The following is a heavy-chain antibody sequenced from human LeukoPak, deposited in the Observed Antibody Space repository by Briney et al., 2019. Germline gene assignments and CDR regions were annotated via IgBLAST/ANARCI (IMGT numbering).Heavy chain of an antibody. CDR3: GRVYYDTSGYSLGNYFYYMDV. CDR1: GFTFSSYS. D-gene: IGHD3-22*01. J-gene: IGHJ6*03. CDR2: ISSSSSTI. V-gene: IGHV3-48*04. Sequence: GGSLRLSCAASGFTFSSYSMNWVRQAPGKGLEWVSYISSSSSTIYYADSVKGRFTISRDNAKNSLYLQMNSLRAEDTAVYYCGRVYYDTSGYSLGNYFYYMDVWGKGTTVTVSS.